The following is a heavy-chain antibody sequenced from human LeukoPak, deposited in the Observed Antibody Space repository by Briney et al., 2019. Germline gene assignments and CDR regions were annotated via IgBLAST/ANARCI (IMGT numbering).Heavy chain of an antibody. CDR1: DYSISSGYY. Sequence: SETLSLTCAVSDYSISSGYYWGWIRQPPGKGLEWIGEINHSGSTNYNPSLKSRVTISVDTSKNQFSLKLSSVTAADTAVYYCARSLGVYGPDWFDPWGQGTLVTVSS. J-gene: IGHJ5*02. CDR2: INHSGST. CDR3: ARSLGVYGPDWFDP. D-gene: IGHD3-16*01. V-gene: IGHV4-38-2*01.